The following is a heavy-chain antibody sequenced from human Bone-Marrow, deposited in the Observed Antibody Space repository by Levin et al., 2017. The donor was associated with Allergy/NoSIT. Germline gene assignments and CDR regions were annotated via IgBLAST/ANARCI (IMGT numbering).Heavy chain of an antibody. CDR3: AKRYGSGSYPPSAYFDY. Sequence: GESLKISCAASGFTFSSYAMSWVRQAPGKGLEWVSAISGSGGSTYYADSVKGRFTISRDNSKNTLYLQMNSLRAEDTAVYYCAKRYGSGSYPPSAYFDYWGQGTLVTVSS. CDR2: ISGSGGST. V-gene: IGHV3-23*01. J-gene: IGHJ4*02. D-gene: IGHD3-10*01. CDR1: GFTFSSYA.